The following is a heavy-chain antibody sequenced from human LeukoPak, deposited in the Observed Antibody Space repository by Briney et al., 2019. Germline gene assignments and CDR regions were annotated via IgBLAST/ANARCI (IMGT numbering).Heavy chain of an antibody. V-gene: IGHV3-53*01. Sequence: PGGSLRLSCAASGFTFTTYWLGWVRQAPGKGLEWVSVIYSGGSTYYADSVKGRFTISRDNFKNTLYLQMNSLRAEDTAVYYCARVSSYYYDSSGYSNWFDPWGQGTLVTVSS. J-gene: IGHJ5*02. CDR3: ARVSSYYYDSSGYSNWFDP. D-gene: IGHD3-22*01. CDR1: GFTFTTYW. CDR2: IYSGGST.